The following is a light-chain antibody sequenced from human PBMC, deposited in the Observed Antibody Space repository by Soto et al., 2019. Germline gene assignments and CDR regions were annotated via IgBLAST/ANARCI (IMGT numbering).Light chain of an antibody. Sequence: DIVMTQSPVSLSVSLGERATINCKSSQTVFHSSYNKDFLAWYQQKPGQPPKLLFYWASTRESGVPARFSGGGSGTDFSLTISSLQAEDVAVYYCQQYYSSLTFGQGTKVDIK. V-gene: IGKV4-1*01. CDR3: QQYYSSLT. J-gene: IGKJ2*01. CDR2: WAS. CDR1: QTVFHSSYNKDF.